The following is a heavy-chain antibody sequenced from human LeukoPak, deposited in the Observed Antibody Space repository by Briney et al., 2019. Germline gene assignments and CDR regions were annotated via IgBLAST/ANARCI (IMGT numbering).Heavy chain of an antibody. CDR2: ISGGGDNT. Sequence: GGSLRLSCAASGFTFSRYAMGWVRQAPGKGLEWVSVISGGGDNTYYTDSVKGRFTISRDNSRSTLYLQMNSLRAEDTAIYYCASVITMVRGVIIPFLDYWGQGTLVTVSS. CDR3: ASVITMVRGVIIPFLDY. V-gene: IGHV3-23*01. J-gene: IGHJ4*02. CDR1: GFTFSRYA. D-gene: IGHD3-10*01.